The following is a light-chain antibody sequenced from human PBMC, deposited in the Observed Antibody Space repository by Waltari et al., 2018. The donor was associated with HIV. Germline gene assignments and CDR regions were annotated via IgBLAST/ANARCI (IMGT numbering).Light chain of an antibody. V-gene: IGLV1-40*01. CDR2: DNN. J-gene: IGLJ1*01. CDR1: SSNIGAGYA. CDR3: QSYDISLSGFV. Sequence: QSVLTQPPSVSGAPGQRVIMSCTGSSSNIGAGYAVHWYRQLPGTAPKLLIYDNNSRPSGVPERFSGSRAGTSASLAITGLQPEDEADYYCQSYDISLSGFVFGSGTKVTVL.